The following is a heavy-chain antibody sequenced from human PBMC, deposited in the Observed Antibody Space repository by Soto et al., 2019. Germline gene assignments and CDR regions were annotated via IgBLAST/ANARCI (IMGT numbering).Heavy chain of an antibody. CDR2: INPNSGGT. Sequence: GASVKVSCKASGYTFTGYYMHWVRQAPGQGLEWMGWINPNSGGTNYAQKFQGRVTMTRDTSISTAYMELSRLRSDDTAVYYCARDGYSSSPEPPYYYYYYGMDVWGQGTTVTVS. CDR1: GYTFTGYY. CDR3: ARDGYSSSPEPPYYYYYYGMDV. J-gene: IGHJ6*02. D-gene: IGHD6-13*01. V-gene: IGHV1-2*02.